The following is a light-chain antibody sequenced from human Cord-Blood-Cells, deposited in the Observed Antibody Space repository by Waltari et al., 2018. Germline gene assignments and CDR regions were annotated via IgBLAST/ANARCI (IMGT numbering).Light chain of an antibody. J-gene: IGKJ1*01. CDR1: QGISSY. CDR2: AAS. Sequence: AIRMTQPPSSFSASTGDRVTITCRASQGISSYLAWYQQKPGKAPKLLIYAASTLQSGVPSRFSGSGSGTDFTLTISCLQSEDFATYYCQQYYSYPGTFGQGTKAEIK. CDR3: QQYYSYPGT. V-gene: IGKV1-8*01.